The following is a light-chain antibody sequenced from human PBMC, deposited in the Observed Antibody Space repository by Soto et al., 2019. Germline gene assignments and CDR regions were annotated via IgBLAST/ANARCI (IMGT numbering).Light chain of an antibody. CDR3: QQYNSYPWT. V-gene: IGKV1-5*03. Sequence: DIPMTQSPSTLSASVGDRVTITCPASQSISSWLAWYQQKPGKAPKLLIYKASSLESGVPSRFSGSGSGTEFTLTISSLQPDDFATYYCQQYNSYPWTFGQGTKVEIK. J-gene: IGKJ1*01. CDR1: QSISSW. CDR2: KAS.